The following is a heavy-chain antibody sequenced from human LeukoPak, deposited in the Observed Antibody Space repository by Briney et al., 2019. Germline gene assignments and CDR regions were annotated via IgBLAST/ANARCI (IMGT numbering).Heavy chain of an antibody. CDR1: GGSISSSSYY. D-gene: IGHD6-19*01. CDR2: MYYSGST. Sequence: SETLSLTCTVSGGSISSSSYYWGWIRQPPGKGLEWIGSMYYSGSTYYNPSLKSRVTISVDTSKNQFSLKLTSVTAADTAVYYCARDRGYSSGSDYWGQGTLVTVSS. V-gene: IGHV4-39*07. J-gene: IGHJ4*02. CDR3: ARDRGYSSGSDY.